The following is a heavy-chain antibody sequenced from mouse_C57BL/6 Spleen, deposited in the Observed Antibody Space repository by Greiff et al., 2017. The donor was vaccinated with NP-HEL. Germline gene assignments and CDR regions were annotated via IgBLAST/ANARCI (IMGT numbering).Heavy chain of an antibody. CDR2: IYPGNSDT. D-gene: IGHD4-1*01. V-gene: IGHV1-5*01. Sequence: VQLQQSGAELAKPGASVKLSCKASGYTFTSYWMHWVKQRPGQGLEWIGAIYPGNSDTSYNQKFKGKAKLTAVTSASTAYMELSSLTNEDSAVYYCTREWTGTAFDYWGQGTTLTVSS. CDR1: GYTFTSYW. CDR3: TREWTGTAFDY. J-gene: IGHJ2*01.